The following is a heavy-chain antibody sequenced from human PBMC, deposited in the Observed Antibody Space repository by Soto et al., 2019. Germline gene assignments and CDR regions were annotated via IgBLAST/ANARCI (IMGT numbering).Heavy chain of an antibody. CDR2: INAGNGNT. D-gene: IGHD3-16*02. J-gene: IGHJ4*02. V-gene: IGHV1-3*01. CDR1: GYTFTSYA. Sequence: GASVKASCKASGYTFTSYAMHWVRQAPGQRLEWMGWINAGNGNTKYSQKFQGRVTITRDTSATTAYMELSSLRSEDTAVYYCARGRQAHDYVWGSYRQEVFDYWGQGTLVTVSS. CDR3: ARGRQAHDYVWGSYRQEVFDY.